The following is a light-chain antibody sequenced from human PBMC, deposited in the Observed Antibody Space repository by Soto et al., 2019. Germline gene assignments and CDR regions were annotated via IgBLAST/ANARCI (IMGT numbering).Light chain of an antibody. J-gene: IGLJ2*01. CDR2: EVS. Sequence: QSALTQPPSASGSPGQSVAISCTGTSSDVGGYNYVSWYQQHPGKAPKLMFYEVSKRPSGVPDRFSGSKSGNTASLTVSGLQAEDEADYYCSSYAGSNHVVFGGGTKVTVL. V-gene: IGLV2-8*01. CDR1: SSDVGGYNY. CDR3: SSYAGSNHVV.